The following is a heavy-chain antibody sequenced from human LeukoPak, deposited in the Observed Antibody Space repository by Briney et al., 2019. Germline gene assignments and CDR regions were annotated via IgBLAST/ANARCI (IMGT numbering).Heavy chain of an antibody. D-gene: IGHD2-15*01. CDR1: GFTLSSYW. CDR2: INSDGSST. Sequence: PGGSARLSCAASGFTLSSYWMHWIRQAPGKGLVWVSRINSDGSSTSYADSVKGRFTISRDNAKNTLYLQMNSLRAEDTAVYYCARGQYCSGGSCYRAFDYWGQGTLVTVSS. V-gene: IGHV3-74*01. J-gene: IGHJ4*02. CDR3: ARGQYCSGGSCYRAFDY.